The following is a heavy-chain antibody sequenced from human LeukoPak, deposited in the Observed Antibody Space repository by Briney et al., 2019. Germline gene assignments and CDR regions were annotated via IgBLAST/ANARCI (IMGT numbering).Heavy chain of an antibody. CDR3: ARGTWLVHAGWFDP. CDR1: GASISGSGYY. V-gene: IGHV4-39*07. D-gene: IGHD6-19*01. Sequence: SETLSLTCAVSGASISGSGYYLGWIRQPPGKGLEWIGNIYYTGNTYYNASLQSRVTISIDTSKNQYSLKLSSVTAADTAVYYCARGTWLVHAGWFDPWGQGTLVTVSS. J-gene: IGHJ5*02. CDR2: IYYTGNT.